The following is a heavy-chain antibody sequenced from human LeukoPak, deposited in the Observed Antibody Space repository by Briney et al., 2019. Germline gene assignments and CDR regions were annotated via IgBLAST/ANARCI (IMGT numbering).Heavy chain of an antibody. CDR2: MFDSVNT. Sequence: SETLSLTCTVSGGSLTSHFWSWIRQPPGRGLEWIAYMFDSVNTKDNPSLKSRLTLSADTSKNQFSLRLSSVTAADTPVYYCATIKRGSIFGYFDFWGQGIKVTVSS. J-gene: IGHJ4*02. CDR3: ATIKRGSIFGYFDF. CDR1: GGSLTSHF. D-gene: IGHD5-18*01. V-gene: IGHV4-59*11.